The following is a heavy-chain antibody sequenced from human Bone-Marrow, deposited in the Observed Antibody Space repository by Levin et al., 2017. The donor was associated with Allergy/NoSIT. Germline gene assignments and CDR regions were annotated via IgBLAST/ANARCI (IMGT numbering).Heavy chain of an antibody. Sequence: PGGSLRLSCSVSGDFIGRSRFYWAWVRQSPGKGLEWIATISDSENTFYNPSLKSRVTISVDKSKNQFSLKVNSVAAADTAVYYCARHGLGGELLAGFDSWGQGTLVTVSS. CDR3: ARHGLGGELLAGFDS. CDR2: ISDSENT. V-gene: IGHV4-39*01. D-gene: IGHD3-16*01. CDR1: GDFIGRSRFY. J-gene: IGHJ4*02.